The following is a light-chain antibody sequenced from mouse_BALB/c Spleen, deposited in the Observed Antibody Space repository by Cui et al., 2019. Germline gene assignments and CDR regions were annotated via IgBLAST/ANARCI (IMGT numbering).Light chain of an antibody. Sequence: QIVLTQSPALLSASPGEKVTMTYSAGSRVRYMYWYQQTPRSSPKPWIYLTSNLASGVPARFSGSGSGTSYSLTISSMEAEDAATYYCQQWSSNPLTFGAGTKLELK. V-gene: IGKV4-68*01. CDR3: QQWSSNPLT. CDR2: LTS. CDR1: SRVRY. J-gene: IGKJ5*01.